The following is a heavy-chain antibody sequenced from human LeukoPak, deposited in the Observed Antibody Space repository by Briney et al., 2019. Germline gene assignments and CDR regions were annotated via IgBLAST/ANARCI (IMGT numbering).Heavy chain of an antibody. Sequence: GGSLRLSCAASGFSFSSWSVSWVRQAPGKRLEWVANMKEDGSEIYYVDSVQGRFTSSRDNAKSSVYLQMNSLRGEDTAVYYCARENWGRFDYWGQGTLVTVSS. V-gene: IGHV3-7*01. J-gene: IGHJ4*02. CDR3: ARENWGRFDY. CDR2: MKEDGSEI. D-gene: IGHD7-27*01. CDR1: GFSFSSWS.